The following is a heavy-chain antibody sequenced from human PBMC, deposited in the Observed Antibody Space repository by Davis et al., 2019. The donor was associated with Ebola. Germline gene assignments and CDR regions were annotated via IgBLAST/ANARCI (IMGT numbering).Heavy chain of an antibody. D-gene: IGHD3-22*01. V-gene: IGHV1-69*05. CDR3: ARKGYYYDSRDNAFDI. Sequence: AASVKVSCKASGGTFSSYAISWVRQAPGQGLEWMGGIIPIFGTANYAQKFQGRVTITRDTSASTAYMELSSLRSEDTAVYYCARKGYYYDSRDNAFDIWGQGTMVTVSS. J-gene: IGHJ3*02. CDR1: GGTFSSYA. CDR2: IIPIFGTA.